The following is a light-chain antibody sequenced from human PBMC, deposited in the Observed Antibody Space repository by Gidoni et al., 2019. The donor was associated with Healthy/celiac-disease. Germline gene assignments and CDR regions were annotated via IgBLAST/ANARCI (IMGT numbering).Light chain of an antibody. J-gene: IGKJ1*01. CDR3: QQRSNWPPT. CDR1: QSVSSY. V-gene: IGKV3-11*01. Sequence: EIVLTQSPATLSLYPGERANLSCRASQSVSSYLAWYQQKPGQAPRLLIYDASNSATGIPARFSGSGAGTDFTLTISSLEPEDFAVYYWQQRSNWPPTFGQGTKVEIK. CDR2: DAS.